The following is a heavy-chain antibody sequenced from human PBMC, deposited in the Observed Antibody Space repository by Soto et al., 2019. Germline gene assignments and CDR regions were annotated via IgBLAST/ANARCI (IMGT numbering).Heavy chain of an antibody. D-gene: IGHD3-3*01. CDR3: ARLYWSVLGYYYYGMDV. V-gene: IGHV1-69*13. J-gene: IGHJ6*02. CDR1: GGTFSSYA. Sequence: SVKVSCKACGGTFSSYAINWVRQDPGQGLEWLGGIIPIFGTANYAQKFQGRVTITADESTSTAYMELSSLRSEDTAVYYCARLYWSVLGYYYYGMDVWGQGTTLTVSS. CDR2: IIPIFGTA.